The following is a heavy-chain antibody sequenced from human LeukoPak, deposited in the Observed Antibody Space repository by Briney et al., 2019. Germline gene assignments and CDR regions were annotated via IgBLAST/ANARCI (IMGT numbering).Heavy chain of an antibody. D-gene: IGHD6-13*01. CDR1: GYTFTSYD. J-gene: IGHJ4*02. CDR3: ARVPHVSIAAAGTNLDDY. V-gene: IGHV1-8*01. CDR2: MNPNSGNT. Sequence: ASVKVSCKASGYTFTSYDINWVRQATGQGLEWMGWMNPNSGNTGYAQKFQGRVTMTRNTSISTAYMELSSLRSEDTAVYYCARVPHVSIAAAGTNLDDYWGQGTLVTVSS.